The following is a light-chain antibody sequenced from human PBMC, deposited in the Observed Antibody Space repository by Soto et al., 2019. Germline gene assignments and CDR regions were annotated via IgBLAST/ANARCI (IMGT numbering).Light chain of an antibody. CDR3: QQRNDWPIT. CDR2: DAS. V-gene: IGKV3-11*01. Sequence: EFVLTQSPATLSLSPGERATLSCRASRSVGTYLVWYQHKPGQAPRLLIYDASKRATGIPARFSGSGSGTDFTLTISRLEPEDFAVYFCQQRNDWPITFGQGTRLDMK. CDR1: RSVGTY. J-gene: IGKJ5*01.